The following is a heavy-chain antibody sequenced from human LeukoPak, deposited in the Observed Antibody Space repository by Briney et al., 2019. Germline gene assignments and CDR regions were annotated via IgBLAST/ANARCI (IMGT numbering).Heavy chain of an antibody. Sequence: SETLSRTCAVSGYSISSGYYWGWIRQPPGKGLEWIGSIYHSGSTYYNPSLKSRVTISVDTSKNQFSLKLSSVTAADTAVYYCARHGTYMITFGGVIADFDYWGQGTLVTVSS. J-gene: IGHJ4*02. CDR1: GYSISSGYY. CDR2: IYHSGST. CDR3: ARHGTYMITFGGVIADFDY. V-gene: IGHV4-38-2*01. D-gene: IGHD3-16*02.